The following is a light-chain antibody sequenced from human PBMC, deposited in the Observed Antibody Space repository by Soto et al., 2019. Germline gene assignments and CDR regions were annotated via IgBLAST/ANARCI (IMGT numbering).Light chain of an antibody. CDR2: DAS. CDR1: QSVSSW. CDR3: QQYNSYSWT. V-gene: IGKV1-5*01. J-gene: IGKJ1*01. Sequence: TLSASVGDTVTITCRAAQSVSSWLAWYQQKPGKAPKLLIFDASSLESGVPSRFSGSGSGTEFTLTISSLQPDDFATYYCQQYNSYSWTFGQGTKVDIK.